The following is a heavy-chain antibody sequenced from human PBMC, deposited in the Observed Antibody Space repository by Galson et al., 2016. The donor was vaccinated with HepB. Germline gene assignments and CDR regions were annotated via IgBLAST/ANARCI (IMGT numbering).Heavy chain of an antibody. D-gene: IGHD1-1*01. J-gene: IGHJ4*02. V-gene: IGHV4-39*01. CDR2: ISYSGST. Sequence: ETLSLTCTVSGDSLSSTSYYWGWIRQPPGKGLEWIGSISYSGSTYYNPSLKSRVTISANTSKKQFSLKLSSVTAADTAVYYCARRYNWNDTLFDYWGQGTLVTVSS. CDR1: GDSLSSTSYY. CDR3: ARRYNWNDTLFDY.